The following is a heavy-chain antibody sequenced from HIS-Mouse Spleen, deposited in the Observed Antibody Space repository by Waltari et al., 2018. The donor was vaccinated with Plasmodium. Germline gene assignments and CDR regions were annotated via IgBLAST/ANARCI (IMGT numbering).Heavy chain of an antibody. CDR3: ASSWYWYFDL. J-gene: IGHJ2*01. V-gene: IGHV3-7*01. CDR2: IKQDGSEK. Sequence: EVQLVESGGGLVQPGGSLRLSCPASAFPFSSYWMSWVRQAPGKGLEWVANIKQDGSEKYYVDSVKGRFTISRDNAKNSLYLQMNSLRAEDTAVYYCASSWYWYFDLWGRGTLVTVSS. D-gene: IGHD6-13*01. CDR1: AFPFSSYW.